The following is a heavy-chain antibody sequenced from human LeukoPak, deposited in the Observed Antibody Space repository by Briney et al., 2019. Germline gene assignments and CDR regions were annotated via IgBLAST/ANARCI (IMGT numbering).Heavy chain of an antibody. CDR1: GFTFRSHA. D-gene: IGHD4-23*01. CDR3: ARRGDGGRSFDY. J-gene: IGHJ4*02. CDR2: IYENGGTT. V-gene: IGHV3-23*01. Sequence: GGSLRLSCVGSGFTFRSHAMSWVRQAPEKGPEFVSGIYENGGTTYYADSVKGRFTISRDNSKNTLFLQMNSLRAEDTAVYYCARRGDGGRSFDYWGQGSLVTVSS.